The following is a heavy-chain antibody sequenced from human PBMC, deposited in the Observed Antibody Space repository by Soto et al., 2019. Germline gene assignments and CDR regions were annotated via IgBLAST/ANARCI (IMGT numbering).Heavy chain of an antibody. CDR1: GFTFRNFG. D-gene: IGHD2-15*01. J-gene: IGHJ4*02. CDR3: AKETGQGGSAPGYDFDY. V-gene: IGHV3-30*18. Sequence: QVQLVESGGGVVQPGRSLRLSCAASGFTFRNFGMHWVRQAPGKGLEWVALISYDENNKWFADSVKGRFTISRDNSRNTLYLPMSRLGSCDTAVYYFAKETGQGGSAPGYDFDYWGRGTPVTVSS. CDR2: ISYDENNK.